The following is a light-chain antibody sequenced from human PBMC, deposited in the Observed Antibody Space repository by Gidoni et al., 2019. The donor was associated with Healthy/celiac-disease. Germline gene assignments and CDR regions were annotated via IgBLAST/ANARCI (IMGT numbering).Light chain of an antibody. J-gene: IGKJ1*01. V-gene: IGKV3-20*01. CDR2: GAS. CDR3: QQYGSSPQT. Sequence: ETVLTQSPGTPSLSPGERATLSCRASQSVSSSYLAWYQQKPGQAPRLLIYGASSRATGIPDRFSGSGSGTDFTLTISRLEPEDFAVYYCQQYGSSPQTFGQGTKVEIK. CDR1: QSVSSSY.